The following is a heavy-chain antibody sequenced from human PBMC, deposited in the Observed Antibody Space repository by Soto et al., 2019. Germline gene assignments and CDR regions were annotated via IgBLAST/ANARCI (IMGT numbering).Heavy chain of an antibody. CDR1: GYDFTTYG. D-gene: IGHD1-1*01. CDR3: ARGRYADY. Sequence: QVHLVQSGAEVKKSGVSVKVSCKGSGYDFTTYGITWVRQAPGQGLEWMAWISAHNGNTDYAQKLQGRVTVTRDTSASTAYMELRSLRSDDTAVYYCARGRYADYCGQGALVTVST. CDR2: ISAHNGNT. V-gene: IGHV1-18*01. J-gene: IGHJ4*02.